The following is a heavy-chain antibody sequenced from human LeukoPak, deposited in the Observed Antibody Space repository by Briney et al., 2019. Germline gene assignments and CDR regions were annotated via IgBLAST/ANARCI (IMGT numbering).Heavy chain of an antibody. CDR1: GGSISSGSYY. D-gene: IGHD3-10*01. Sequence: TSETLSLTCTVSGGSISSGSYYWSWIRQPAGKGLEWIGRIYTSGSTNYNPSLKSRVTISVDTSKNQFSLKLSSVTAADTAVYYCARDRGDWFDLWGQGTLVTVSS. J-gene: IGHJ5*02. CDR2: IYTSGST. V-gene: IGHV4-61*02. CDR3: ARDRGDWFDL.